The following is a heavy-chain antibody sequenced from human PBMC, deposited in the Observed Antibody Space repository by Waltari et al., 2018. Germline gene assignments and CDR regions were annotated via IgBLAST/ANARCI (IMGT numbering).Heavy chain of an antibody. CDR1: GYTFTSYG. D-gene: IGHD3-3*01. Sequence: QVQLVQSGAEVKKPGASVKVSCKASGYTFTSYGISWVRQAPGQGLEWMGWISAYNGNTNDAQKLQGRVTMTTDTSTSTAYMELRSLRSDDTAVYYCARDTRITIFGVVYGGAFDIWGQGTMVTVSS. CDR3: ARDTRITIFGVVYGGAFDI. CDR2: ISAYNGNT. J-gene: IGHJ3*02. V-gene: IGHV1-18*01.